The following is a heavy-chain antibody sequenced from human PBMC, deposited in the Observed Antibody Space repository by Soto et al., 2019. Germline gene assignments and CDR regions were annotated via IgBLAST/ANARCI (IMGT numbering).Heavy chain of an antibody. CDR2: TSGDAANT. J-gene: IGHJ2*01. D-gene: IGHD1-20*01. Sequence: EVQLLESGGGLVQSGGSLRLSCAASGLNFASYAMTWIRQAPGKGLEWVSATSGDAANTQYADSVKGRFTMSRDNSKNTLYLRINSLRAEDTAGYFCAKYITAATRYFDLWGRGTLVTVSS. CDR1: GLNFASYA. V-gene: IGHV3-23*01. CDR3: AKYITAATRYFDL.